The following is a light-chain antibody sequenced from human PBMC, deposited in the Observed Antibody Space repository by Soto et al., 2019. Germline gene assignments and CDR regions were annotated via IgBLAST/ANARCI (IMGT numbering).Light chain of an antibody. Sequence: AIQLTQSPSSLSASVGDRVTITCRASQGISSALAWYQQKPGKAPKLLIYDASSLESGVPSRFSGSGSGTDFTLTISSLQPEAFATYYCQQFNSYPLMYTFGQGTKLEIK. V-gene: IGKV1-13*02. CDR3: QQFNSYPLMYT. CDR2: DAS. J-gene: IGKJ2*01. CDR1: QGISSA.